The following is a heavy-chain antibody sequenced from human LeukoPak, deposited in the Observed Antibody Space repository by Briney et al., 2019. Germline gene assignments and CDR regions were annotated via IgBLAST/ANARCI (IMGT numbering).Heavy chain of an antibody. CDR3: AGAAAGHYYYYYMDV. J-gene: IGHJ6*03. D-gene: IGHD6-13*01. Sequence: SETLSLTCAVYGGSFSGYYWSWIRQPPGKGLEWIGEINHSGSTNYNPSLKSRVTISVDTSKNQFSLKLSSVTAADMAVYYCAGAAAGHYYYYYMDVWGKGTTVTVSS. CDR1: GGSFSGYY. CDR2: INHSGST. V-gene: IGHV4-34*01.